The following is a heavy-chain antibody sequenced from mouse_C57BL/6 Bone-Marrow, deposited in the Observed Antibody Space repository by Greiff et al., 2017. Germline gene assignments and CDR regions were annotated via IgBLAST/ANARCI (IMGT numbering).Heavy chain of an antibody. J-gene: IGHJ2*01. D-gene: IGHD4-1*01. CDR2: IYPGGGYT. CDR1: GYTFTNYW. Sequence: VQLQQSGAELVRPGTSVKMSCKASGYTFTNYWIGWAKQRPGHGLEWIGDIYPGGGYTNYNEKFKGKATLTADKSSSTAYMQFSSLTSEDSAIYYCARYWPYYFDYWGQGTTLTVSS. V-gene: IGHV1-63*01. CDR3: ARYWPYYFDY.